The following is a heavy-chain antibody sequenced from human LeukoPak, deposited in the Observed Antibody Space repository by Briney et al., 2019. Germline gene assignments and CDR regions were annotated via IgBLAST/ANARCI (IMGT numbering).Heavy chain of an antibody. CDR3: ARGHPGPYYYGSGSSIYYYYGMDV. J-gene: IGHJ6*02. CDR2: INPSGCST. V-gene: IGHV1-46*01. D-gene: IGHD3-10*01. Sequence: ASVKVSCKASGYTFTSYYMHWVRQAPGQGLEWMGIINPSGCSTSYAQKFQGRVTMTRDTSTSTVYMELSSLRSEDTAVYYCARGHPGPYYYGSGSSIYYYYGMDVWGQGTTVTVSS. CDR1: GYTFTSYY.